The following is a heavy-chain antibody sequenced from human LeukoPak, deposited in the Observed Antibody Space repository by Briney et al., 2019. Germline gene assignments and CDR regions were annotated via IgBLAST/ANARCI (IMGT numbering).Heavy chain of an antibody. D-gene: IGHD6-19*01. Sequence: ASVKVSCKASGYTFTGYYMHWVRQAPGQGLGWMGWINPNSGGTNYAQKFQGRVTMTRDTSISTAYMELSRLRSDDTAVYYCARGPRGIAVAAVDYWGQGTLVTVSS. CDR3: ARGPRGIAVAAVDY. CDR1: GYTFTGYY. V-gene: IGHV1-2*02. CDR2: INPNSGGT. J-gene: IGHJ4*02.